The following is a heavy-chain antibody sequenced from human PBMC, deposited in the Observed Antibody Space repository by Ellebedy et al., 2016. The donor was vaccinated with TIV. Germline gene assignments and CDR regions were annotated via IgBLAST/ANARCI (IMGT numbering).Heavy chain of an antibody. CDR1: GFTFSDSW. CDR3: VRRNNGDY. V-gene: IGHV3-7*01. D-gene: IGHD1-14*01. J-gene: IGHJ4*02. CDR2: IKQDGSDQ. Sequence: GESLKISXAASGFTFSDSWMGWVRQAPGKGLEWVANIKQDGSDQFYVDSVKGRFIISRDNAKSSLYLQMNSLRVDDTAVYYCVRRNNGDYWGQGTLVTVSS.